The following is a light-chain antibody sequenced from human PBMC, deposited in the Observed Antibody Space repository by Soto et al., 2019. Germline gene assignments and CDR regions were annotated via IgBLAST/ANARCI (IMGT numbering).Light chain of an antibody. Sequence: QSVLTQSPSASASLGASVKLTCTLSSGHSNYAIAWHQQQSEKGPRYLMKLNSDGSHSKGDGIPDRFSGSSSGAERYLIISSLQSEDEADYYCQTWGSGIVVFGGGTKLTVL. J-gene: IGLJ2*01. CDR2: LNSDGSH. V-gene: IGLV4-69*01. CDR3: QTWGSGIVV. CDR1: SGHSNYA.